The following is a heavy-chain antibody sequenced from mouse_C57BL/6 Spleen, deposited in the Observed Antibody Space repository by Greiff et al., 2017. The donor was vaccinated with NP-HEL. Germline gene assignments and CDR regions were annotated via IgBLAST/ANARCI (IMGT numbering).Heavy chain of an antibody. J-gene: IGHJ1*03. CDR1: GYTFTSYW. V-gene: IGHV1-69*01. D-gene: IGHD1-1*01. CDR3: ATTVVATYRYFDV. CDR2: IDPSDSYT. Sequence: VQLQQSGAELVMPGASVKLSCKASGYTFTSYWMHWVKQRPGQGLEWIGEIDPSDSYTNYNQKFKGKSTLTVDKSSSTAYMQLSSLTSEDSAVYYCATTVVATYRYFDVWGTGTTVTVSS.